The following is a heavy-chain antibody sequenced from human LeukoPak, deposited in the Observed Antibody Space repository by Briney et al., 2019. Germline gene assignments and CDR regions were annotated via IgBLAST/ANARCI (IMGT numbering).Heavy chain of an antibody. CDR1: GGSISSGGYS. CDR3: ARWPRYCSSTSCSLYTH. D-gene: IGHD2-2*01. CDR2: IYHSGST. J-gene: IGHJ4*02. V-gene: IGHV4-30-2*01. Sequence: SETLSLTCAVSGGSISSGGYSWSWIRQPPGKGLEWIGYIYHSGSTYYNPSLKSRVTISVDTSKNQFSLKLSSVTAADTAVYYCARWPRYCSSTSCSLYTHWGQGTLVTVSS.